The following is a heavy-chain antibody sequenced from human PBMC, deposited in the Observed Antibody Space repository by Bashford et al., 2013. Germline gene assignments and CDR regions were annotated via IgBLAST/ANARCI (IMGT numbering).Heavy chain of an antibody. CDR3: ARDIAFIGSFFYLDY. Sequence: SETLSLTCAVSGGSLSDYFWTWIRQSPGKGLEWVGEINHSGSTNYNPSLESRISMSIDTSKNQFSLNLTSVTAADTAVYYXARDIAFIGSFFYLDYWGPGESWSPSPQ. CDR2: INHSGST. V-gene: IGHV4-34*10. CDR1: GGSLSDYF. J-gene: IGHJ4*02. D-gene: IGHD3-10*01.